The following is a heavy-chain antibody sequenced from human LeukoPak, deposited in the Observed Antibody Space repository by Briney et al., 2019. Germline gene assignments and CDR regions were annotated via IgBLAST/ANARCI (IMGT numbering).Heavy chain of an antibody. D-gene: IGHD5-12*01. Sequence: ASVKVSCKASGYTFTGYYMHWVRQAPGQGLEWMGWINPNSGGTNYAQKFQGRVTMTRDTSMSTVYMELSSLRSEDTAVYYCARRESEGWLRSITLVGGWFDPWGQGTLVTVSS. CDR1: GYTFTGYY. J-gene: IGHJ5*02. CDR3: ARRESEGWLRSITLVGGWFDP. V-gene: IGHV1-2*02. CDR2: INPNSGGT.